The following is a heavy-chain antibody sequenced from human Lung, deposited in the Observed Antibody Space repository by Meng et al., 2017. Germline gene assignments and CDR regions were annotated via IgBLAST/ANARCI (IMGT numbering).Heavy chain of an antibody. CDR3: ATGAAAADH. CDR2: IKRNSDGGTI. Sequence: GESLKISCVASGLSFTDAWMSWVRQAPGKGLEWVGRIKRNSDGGTIDYAAPVKGRFTISRDDSKNTLYLQMDSLITEDTAVYFCATGAAAADHWGQGTLVSLL. V-gene: IGHV3-15*01. D-gene: IGHD6-13*01. CDR1: GLSFTDAW. J-gene: IGHJ4*02.